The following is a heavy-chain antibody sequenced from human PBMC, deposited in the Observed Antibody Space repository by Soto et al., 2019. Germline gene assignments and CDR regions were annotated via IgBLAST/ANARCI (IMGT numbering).Heavy chain of an antibody. J-gene: IGHJ4*02. CDR1: GYSFISLW. CDR2: IYPGDSET. Sequence: GESLKISCQGSGYSFISLWICWVRQMPGRGLEWMGIIYPGDSETRYSPSFQGQVTMSADKSFNTAFLQWTSLKASDSAMYYCARHRRDLPFDSWGQGTLVTVSS. CDR3: ARHRRDLPFDS. V-gene: IGHV5-51*01.